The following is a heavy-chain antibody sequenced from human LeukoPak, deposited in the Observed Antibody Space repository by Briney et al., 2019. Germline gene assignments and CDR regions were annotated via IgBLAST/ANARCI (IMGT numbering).Heavy chain of an antibody. CDR2: ISYDGSNK. CDR3: AKEEKGSGSYLYYYYGMDV. Sequence: PGRSLRLSCAASGFTFSSYGMHWVRQAPGKGLEWVAVISYDGSNKYYADSVKGRFTISRDNSKNTLYLQMNSLRAEDTAVYYCAKEEKGSGSYLYYYYGMDVWGQGTTVTVSS. CDR1: GFTFSSYG. J-gene: IGHJ6*02. V-gene: IGHV3-30*18. D-gene: IGHD3-10*01.